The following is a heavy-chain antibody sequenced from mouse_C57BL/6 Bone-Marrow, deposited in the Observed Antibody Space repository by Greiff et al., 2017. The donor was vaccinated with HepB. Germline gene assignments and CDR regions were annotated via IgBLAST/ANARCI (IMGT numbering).Heavy chain of an antibody. V-gene: IGHV1-81*01. Sequence: VQLQESGAELARPGASVKLSCKASGYTFTSYGISWVKQRTGQGLEWIGEIYPRSGNTYYNEKFKGKATLTAGKSSSTAYMELRSLTSEDSAVYFCAREGGLRRGYWGQGTTLTVSS. CDR2: IYPRSGNT. D-gene: IGHD2-4*01. J-gene: IGHJ2*01. CDR1: GYTFTSYG. CDR3: AREGGLRRGY.